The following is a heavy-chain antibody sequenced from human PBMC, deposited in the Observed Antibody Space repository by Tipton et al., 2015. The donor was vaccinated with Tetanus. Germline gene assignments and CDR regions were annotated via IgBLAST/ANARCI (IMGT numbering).Heavy chain of an antibody. Sequence: SLRLSCVGFGFKFADYAIHWVRQAPGKGLEWVSGSTWNRGSIGYADSVKGRFTISRDNAKNFLYLQMNSLRVEDTALYYCAKSGGLTGYGRDVGGQGITVTVSS. CDR1: GFKFADYA. V-gene: IGHV3-9*01. J-gene: IGHJ6*02. D-gene: IGHD1-26*01. CDR3: AKSGGLTGYGRDV. CDR2: STWNRGSI.